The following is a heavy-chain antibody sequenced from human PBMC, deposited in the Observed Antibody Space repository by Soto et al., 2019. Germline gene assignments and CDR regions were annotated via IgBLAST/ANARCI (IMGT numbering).Heavy chain of an antibody. D-gene: IGHD3-3*01. CDR1: GGSIKTGDYY. J-gene: IGHJ6*02. CDR3: ARGVDFEGFSPYGMDV. CDR2: NYYSGTT. Sequence: SETLSLTCTVSGGSIKTGDYYWTWIRQPRGKGLEWIGYNYYSGTTYYNPSLKSRVSLSLDTSKNHFSLRLTSVTAADTAVYYCARGVDFEGFSPYGMDVWGQGTTVTVS. V-gene: IGHV4-30-4*01.